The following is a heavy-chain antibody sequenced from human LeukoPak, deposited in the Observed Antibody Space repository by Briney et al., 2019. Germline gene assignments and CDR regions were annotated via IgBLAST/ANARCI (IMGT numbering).Heavy chain of an antibody. CDR1: GFTSIAYA. D-gene: IGHD3-16*01. CDR2: ISGGGVTT. J-gene: IGHJ6*02. Sequence: GGSLRLSCVGSGFTSIAYALTWARQAPGKGLEWVSGISGGGVTTYYADSVKGRFTISRDNSKNTLYLQMNSLRAEDTAVYFCARGGGLDVWGQGATVTVSS. V-gene: IGHV3-23*01. CDR3: ARGGGLDV.